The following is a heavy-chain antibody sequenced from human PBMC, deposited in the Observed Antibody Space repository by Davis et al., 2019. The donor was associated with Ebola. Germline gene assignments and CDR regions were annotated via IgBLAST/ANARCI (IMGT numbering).Heavy chain of an antibody. CDR3: ARDLGMIAAAGYFDN. CDR2: ISVYNGNT. V-gene: IGHV1-18*01. J-gene: IGHJ4*02. Sequence: AASVKVSCKASGYTFTSYDISWVRQAPGQGLEWMGWISVYNGNTKYAQKLQGRVTMTTDTSTSTAYMELRSLRSDDTAVYYCARDLGMIAAAGYFDNWGQGTLVTVSS. D-gene: IGHD6-13*01. CDR1: GYTFTSYD.